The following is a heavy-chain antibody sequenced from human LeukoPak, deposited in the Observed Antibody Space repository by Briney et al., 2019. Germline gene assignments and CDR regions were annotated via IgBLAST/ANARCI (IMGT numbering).Heavy chain of an antibody. CDR1: GGSISSYY. J-gene: IGHJ5*02. V-gene: IGHV4-59*08. CDR2: IYYSGST. CDR3: AKYGSGSYYWFDP. D-gene: IGHD3-10*01. Sequence: SETLSLTCTVSGGSISSYYWSWIRQPPGKGLEWIGYIYYSGSTNYNPSLKSRVTISVDTSKNQLALKLSSVTAADTAVYYCAKYGSGSYYWFDPWGRGILVTVSS.